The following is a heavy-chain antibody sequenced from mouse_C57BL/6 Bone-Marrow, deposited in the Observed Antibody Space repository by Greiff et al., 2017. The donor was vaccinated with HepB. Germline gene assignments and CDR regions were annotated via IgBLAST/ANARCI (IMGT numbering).Heavy chain of an antibody. Sequence: VQLQPSGAELARPGASVKLSCKASGYNFPSYGISWVKQRTGQGLEWIGEIYPRSGNTYYNEKFKGKATLTADKSSSTAYMELRSLTSEDSAVYFCARGYYGNYLDYWGQGTSVTVSS. V-gene: IGHV1-81*01. CDR2: IYPRSGNT. CDR1: GYNFPSYG. J-gene: IGHJ4*01. CDR3: ARGYYGNYLDY. D-gene: IGHD2-1*01.